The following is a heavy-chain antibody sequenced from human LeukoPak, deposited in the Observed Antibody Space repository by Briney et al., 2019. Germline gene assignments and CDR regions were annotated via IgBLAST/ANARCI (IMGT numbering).Heavy chain of an antibody. D-gene: IGHD5-24*01. CDR2: INDDGGPT. CDR1: GFTFRSHA. J-gene: IGHJ4*02. Sequence: PGGSLRLSCSAAGFTFRSHAMHWVRQAPGKGLEYVSTINDDGGPTYYADSVKGRFTISRDNSKNTVYLQMNNLRPDDSAVYHCLKGGWATIGPPKDWGQGTQVSVSS. CDR3: LKGGWATIGPPKD. V-gene: IGHV3-64D*06.